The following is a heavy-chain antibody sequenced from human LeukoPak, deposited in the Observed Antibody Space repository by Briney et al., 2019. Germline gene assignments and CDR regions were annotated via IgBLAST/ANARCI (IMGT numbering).Heavy chain of an antibody. CDR2: ISYDGSNK. CDR1: GFTFSSYA. V-gene: IGHV3-30-3*01. Sequence: GGSLRLSCAASGFTFSSYAMHWVRQAPGKGLEWVAVISYDGSNKYYADSVKGRFTISRDNSKNTLYLQMNSLRAEDTAVYYCARSPYYDFWSGYLFDYWGQGTLVTVSS. J-gene: IGHJ4*02. D-gene: IGHD3-3*01. CDR3: ARSPYYDFWSGYLFDY.